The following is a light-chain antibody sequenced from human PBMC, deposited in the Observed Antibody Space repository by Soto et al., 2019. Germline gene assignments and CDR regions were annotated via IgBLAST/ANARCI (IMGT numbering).Light chain of an antibody. J-gene: IGLJ2*01. CDR2: RNH. V-gene: IGLV1-44*01. CDR3: AAWDDSLRAVV. Sequence: QSVLTQSPSASGTPGQRVTISCSGSTSNIGTYPVNWYQQLPGTAPTLLIFRNHQRPSGVPDRFSGSKSGTSASLAISGRRSADEADYYCAAWDDSLRAVVFGGGTKLTVL. CDR1: TSNIGTYP.